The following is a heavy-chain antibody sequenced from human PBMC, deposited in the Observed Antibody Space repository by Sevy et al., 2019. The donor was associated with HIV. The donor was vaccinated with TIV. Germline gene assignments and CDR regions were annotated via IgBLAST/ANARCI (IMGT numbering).Heavy chain of an antibody. D-gene: IGHD2-2*01. J-gene: IGHJ4*02. CDR3: AREEGSRPHYS. Sequence: GGSLRLSCAASGFTFSKYSMSWVRQPPGKGLEWVSTLSFGCGEINYADSVKGRFTISRDNSKNSLSLQMSNLTPEDTAVYYCAREEGSRPHYSWGQGTLVTVSS. CDR1: GFTFSKYS. V-gene: IGHV3-23*01. CDR2: LSFGCGEI.